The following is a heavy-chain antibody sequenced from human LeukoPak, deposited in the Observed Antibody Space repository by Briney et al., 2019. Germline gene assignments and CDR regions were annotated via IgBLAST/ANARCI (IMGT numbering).Heavy chain of an antibody. CDR2: ISTYNGHT. Sequence: GASVKVSCTASGYTFTSYGISWVRQAPGQGLEWMGWISTYNGHTKYPQKYQARVTMTTDASTSTAYMELRSLRSDDTAVYYCARYIGYCTNGVFYTPLDYYYYMDVWGKGTTVTVSS. CDR1: GYTFTSYG. CDR3: ARYIGYCTNGVFYTPLDYYYYMDV. V-gene: IGHV1-18*01. J-gene: IGHJ6*03. D-gene: IGHD2-8*01.